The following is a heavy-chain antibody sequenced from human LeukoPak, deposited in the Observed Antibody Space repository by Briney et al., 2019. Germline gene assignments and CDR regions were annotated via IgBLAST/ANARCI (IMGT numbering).Heavy chain of an antibody. CDR2: IFYSGST. CDR3: ARAYSGYDPYLSLSGMDV. V-gene: IGHV4-59*08. D-gene: IGHD5-12*01. CDR1: GDPITGYY. Sequence: SETLSLTCTVSGDPITGYYWSWIRQPPGKGLEFIGYIFYSGSTNYNPSLRSRVTISLDRSQSQFSLKLSSVTAADTAVYYCARAYSGYDPYLSLSGMDVWGQGTTVTVSS. J-gene: IGHJ6*02.